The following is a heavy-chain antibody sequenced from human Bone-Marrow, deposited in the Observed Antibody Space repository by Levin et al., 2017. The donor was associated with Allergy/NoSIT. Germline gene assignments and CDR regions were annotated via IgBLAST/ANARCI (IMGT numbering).Heavy chain of an antibody. CDR1: GFTFSTYG. CDR3: AKPGLPYGDYWYFDL. D-gene: IGHD4-17*01. J-gene: IGHJ2*01. V-gene: IGHV3-23*01. Sequence: GESLKISCAASGFTFSTYGMSWVRQAPGKGLEWVSGISGDGDSTYYADSVKGRVTISRDNSKNTLYLQMNALRPEDTAVYHCAKPGLPYGDYWYFDLWGRGTLVTVSS. CDR2: ISGDGDST.